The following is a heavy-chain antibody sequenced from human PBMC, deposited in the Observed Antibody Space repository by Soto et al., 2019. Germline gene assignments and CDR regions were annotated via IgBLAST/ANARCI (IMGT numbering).Heavy chain of an antibody. J-gene: IGHJ4*02. CDR3: ARGLPGWGPLDF. V-gene: IGHV4-31*03. CDR2: IYYSGST. D-gene: IGHD7-27*01. CDR1: GGSISSGGCY. Sequence: SETLSLTCTVSGGSISSGGCYWTWIRQHPGKGLEWIGYIYYSGSTYYNPSLKSRVTISVDTSKNQFSLEVTGLRRDDTAIYFCARGLPGWGPLDFWAQGTPVTVSS.